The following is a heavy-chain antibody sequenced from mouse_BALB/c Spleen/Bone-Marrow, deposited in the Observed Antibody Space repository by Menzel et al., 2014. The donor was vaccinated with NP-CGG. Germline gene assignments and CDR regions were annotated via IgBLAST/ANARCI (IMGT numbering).Heavy chain of an antibody. V-gene: IGHV1S81*02. CDR3: TRWYYGNYFDY. D-gene: IGHD2-1*01. J-gene: IGHJ2*01. CDR2: INPSNGGT. CDR1: GYTFTSYY. Sequence: QVQLQQSGAELVKPGASVKLSCKASGYTFTSYYMYWVKQRPGQGLKWIGEINPSNGGTNFNEKFKSKATLTVDKSSSTAYMQLSSLTSEDSAVYYCTRWYYGNYFDYWGQGTTLTVSS.